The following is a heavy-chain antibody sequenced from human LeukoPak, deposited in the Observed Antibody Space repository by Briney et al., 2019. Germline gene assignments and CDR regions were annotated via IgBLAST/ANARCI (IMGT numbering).Heavy chain of an antibody. D-gene: IGHD3-22*01. CDR2: INYSGST. J-gene: IGHJ4*02. CDR3: AREEHYYDSSGYYYYFDY. Sequence: SETLSLTCTVSGGSISSYYWSWIRRPAGKGLEWNGYINYSGSTNYNPSLKSRVTISVDTSKNQFSLKLRSVTAADTAVYYCAREEHYYDSSGYYYYFDYWGQGTLVTVSS. V-gene: IGHV4-59*01. CDR1: GGSISSYY.